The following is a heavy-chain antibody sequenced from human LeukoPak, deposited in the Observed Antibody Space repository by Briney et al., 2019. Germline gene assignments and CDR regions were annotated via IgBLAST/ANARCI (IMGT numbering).Heavy chain of an antibody. D-gene: IGHD2-2*01. CDR1: GDSVSSNSAA. CDR2: TYYRSKWYN. CDR3: ARDYIVVVPAATTRRAYYYYGMDV. V-gene: IGHV6-1*01. J-gene: IGHJ6*04. Sequence: SQTLSLTCAISGDSVSSNSAAWNWIRQSPSRGLEWLGRTYYRSKWYNDYAVSVKGRITINPDTSKNQFSLQLNSVTPEDTAVYYCARDYIVVVPAATTRRAYYYYGMDVWGKGTTVTVSS.